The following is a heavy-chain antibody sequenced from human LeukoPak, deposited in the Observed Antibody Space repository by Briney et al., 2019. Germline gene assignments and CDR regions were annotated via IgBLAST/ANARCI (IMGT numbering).Heavy chain of an antibody. D-gene: IGHD2-15*01. V-gene: IGHV3-33*06. Sequence: GGSLRLSCAASGFTFSSYSMNWVRQAPGKGLEWVAVIWYDGSNKYYADSVKGRFTISRDNSKNTLYLQMNSLRAEDTAVYYCAKSGGWGSDYWGQGTLVTVSS. CDR2: IWYDGSNK. CDR1: GFTFSSYS. CDR3: AKSGGWGSDY. J-gene: IGHJ4*02.